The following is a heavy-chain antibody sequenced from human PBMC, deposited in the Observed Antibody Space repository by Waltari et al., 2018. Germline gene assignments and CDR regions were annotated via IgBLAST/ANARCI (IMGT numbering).Heavy chain of an antibody. CDR3: AREFHSLGTIDY. CDR2: IIPMLGVT. J-gene: IGHJ4*02. Sequence: QVQLVQSGAEVKKPGSSVKVSCKSSGGTFSSPPITWVRQAPGQGLEWIGRIIPMLGVTQNAQRFQDRLTITADKSTDTAYMELSSLKSEDTALYFCAREFHSLGTIDYWGQGTLVTVSS. CDR1: GGTFSSPP. D-gene: IGHD7-27*01. V-gene: IGHV1-69*04.